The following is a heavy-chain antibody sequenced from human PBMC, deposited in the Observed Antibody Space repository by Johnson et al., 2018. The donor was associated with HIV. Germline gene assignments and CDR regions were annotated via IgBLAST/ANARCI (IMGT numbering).Heavy chain of an antibody. J-gene: IGHJ3*02. V-gene: IGHV3-NL1*01. CDR2: IYSGGST. Sequence: QVQLVESGGGWVQPGRSLRVSCAASGFTFDEYVIHWVRQAPGKGLEWVSVIYSGGSTYHADSVKGRFTISRDNSKNTLYLQMNSLRAEDTAVYYCAKDESDAFEIWGQGTMVTVSS. CDR3: AKDESDAFEI. CDR1: GFTFDEYV.